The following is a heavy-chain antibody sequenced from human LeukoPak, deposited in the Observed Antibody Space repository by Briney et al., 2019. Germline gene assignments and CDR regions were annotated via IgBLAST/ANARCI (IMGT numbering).Heavy chain of an antibody. J-gene: IGHJ4*02. D-gene: IGHD5-18*01. CDR3: ARGRGYSYGYPPAQYYFDY. CDR1: GGSFSGYY. Sequence: SETLSLTCAVYGGSFSGYYWSWIRQPPGKGLEWIGEINHSGSTSYNPSLKSRVTISVDTSKNQFSLKLSSVTAADTAVYYCARGRGYSYGYPPAQYYFDYWGQGTLVTVSS. CDR2: INHSGST. V-gene: IGHV4-34*01.